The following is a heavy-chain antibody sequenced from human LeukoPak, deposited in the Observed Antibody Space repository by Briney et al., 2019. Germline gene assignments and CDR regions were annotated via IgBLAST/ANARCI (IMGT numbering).Heavy chain of an antibody. CDR2: ISGSSGIT. CDR3: AKDRGPYD. V-gene: IGHV3-23*01. CDR1: GFTFSSHA. J-gene: IGHJ4*02. Sequence: GGSLRLSCTASGFTFSSHAMSWVRQAPGKGLEWVSAISGSSGITYYADSVKGRFTISRDNSKNTVYLQMSSLRAEDTAVYYCAKDRGPYDWGQGTLVTVSS. D-gene: IGHD3-10*01.